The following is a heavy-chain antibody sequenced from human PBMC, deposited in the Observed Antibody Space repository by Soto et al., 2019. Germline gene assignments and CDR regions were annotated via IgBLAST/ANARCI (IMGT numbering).Heavy chain of an antibody. D-gene: IGHD3-22*01. CDR3: TTAPGAYYDSSGYPFDY. V-gene: IGHV3-15*07. Sequence: SVSNALMNWVRQAPGKGLEWVGRIKSKTDGGTTDYAAPVKGRFTISRDDSKNTLYLQMNSLKTEDTAVYYCTTAPGAYYDSSGYPFDYWGQGTLVTVSS. J-gene: IGHJ4*02. CDR2: IKSKTDGGTT. CDR1: SVSNAL.